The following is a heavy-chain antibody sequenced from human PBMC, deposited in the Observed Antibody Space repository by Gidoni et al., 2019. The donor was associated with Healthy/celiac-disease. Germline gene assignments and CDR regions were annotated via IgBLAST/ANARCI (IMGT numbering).Heavy chain of an antibody. J-gene: IGHJ4*02. CDR3: ASTHGDY. Sequence: QVQLVESGGGVVQPGRSLRRSCAASGFTFSSYGMHWVRQAPGKGLEWVAVIAYDGSNKYYADSVKGRFTISRDNSKNTLYLQMNSLRAEDTAVYYCASTHGDYWGQGTLVTVSS. V-gene: IGHV3-30*03. CDR1: GFTFSSYG. CDR2: IAYDGSNK.